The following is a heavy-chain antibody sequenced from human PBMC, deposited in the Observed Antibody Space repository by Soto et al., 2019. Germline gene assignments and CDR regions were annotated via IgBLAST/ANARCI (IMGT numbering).Heavy chain of an antibody. J-gene: IGHJ3*02. Sequence: QVQLVESGGGVVQPGRSLRLSCAASGFTFSSYGMHWVRQAPGKGLEWVAVISYDGSNKYYADSVKGRFTISRDNSKNTLYLQMNSLRAEDTAVYYCARGECGGDCYSRKSDAFDIWGQGTMVTVSS. CDR2: ISYDGSNK. V-gene: IGHV3-30*03. D-gene: IGHD2-21*02. CDR3: ARGECGGDCYSRKSDAFDI. CDR1: GFTFSSYG.